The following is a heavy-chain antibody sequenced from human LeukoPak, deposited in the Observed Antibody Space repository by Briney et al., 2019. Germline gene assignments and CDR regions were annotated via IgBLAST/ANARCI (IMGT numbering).Heavy chain of an antibody. Sequence: SVKVSCKASGGTFSSYAISWVRQAPGQGLEWMGGIIPIFGTANYAQKFQGRVTITADESTSTAYMELSSLRSEDTAVYYCAREATVVTGTYFDYWGQGTLVTVSS. CDR3: AREATVVTGTYFDY. CDR2: IIPIFGTA. D-gene: IGHD4-23*01. CDR1: GGTFSSYA. V-gene: IGHV1-69*13. J-gene: IGHJ4*02.